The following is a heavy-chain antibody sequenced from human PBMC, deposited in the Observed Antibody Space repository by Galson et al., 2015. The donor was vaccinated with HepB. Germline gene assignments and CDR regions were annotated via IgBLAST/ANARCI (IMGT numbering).Heavy chain of an antibody. CDR2: IYPGDSDT. CDR1: GYSFTTYW. Sequence: QSGAEVKKPGESLKISCTGSGYSFTTYWIGWVRQMPGKGLEWMGIIYPGDSDTRYSPSFQGQVTISADKSISTAYLQWSSLKASDTAMYYCARQARYYDFWSGHYIDAFDMWGQGTMVTVSS. J-gene: IGHJ3*02. V-gene: IGHV5-51*01. D-gene: IGHD3-3*01. CDR3: ARQARYYDFWSGHYIDAFDM.